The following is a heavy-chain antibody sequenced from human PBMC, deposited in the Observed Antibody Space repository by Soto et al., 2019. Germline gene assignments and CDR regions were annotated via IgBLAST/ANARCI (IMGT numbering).Heavy chain of an antibody. V-gene: IGHV3-74*01. Sequence: EVQLVESGVGVVQPGGSLRLSCTASGFTFNTNWMHWVRQAPGQGLVWVSRIYFDGITTNYADSVKGRLTVSRDNAKNPVYLHVNTLRDADTAVYYCARGGAMGVDYWGQGTLVTVSS. CDR3: ARGGAMGVDY. D-gene: IGHD1-26*01. J-gene: IGHJ4*02. CDR1: GFTFNTNW. CDR2: IYFDGITT.